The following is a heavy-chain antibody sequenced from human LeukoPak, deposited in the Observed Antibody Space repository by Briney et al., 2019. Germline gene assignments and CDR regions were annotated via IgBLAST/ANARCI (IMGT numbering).Heavy chain of an antibody. CDR2: LYSDGNT. D-gene: IGHD1-14*01. Sequence: WGSLRLSCAASGFTVITNDMTWVRQAPGKGLEWVSVLYSDGNTKYADSVQGRFTISRDNSKNTLYLEMNSLSPDDTAVYYCARGVEPLAANTLAYWGQGTLVTVSS. V-gene: IGHV3-53*01. CDR1: GFTVITND. J-gene: IGHJ4*02. CDR3: ARGVEPLAANTLAY.